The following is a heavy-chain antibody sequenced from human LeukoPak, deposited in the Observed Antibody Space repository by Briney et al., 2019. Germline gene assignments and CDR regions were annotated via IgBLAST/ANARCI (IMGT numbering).Heavy chain of an antibody. D-gene: IGHD2-15*01. CDR3: ARGVTYCSGGSCYSGVYYYYMDV. V-gene: IGHV3-23*01. J-gene: IGHJ6*03. Sequence: GGSLRLSCAASGFTLSSYAMSWVRQAPGKGLEWVSAISDTGNTYHADSVKGRFTISRDNAKNSLYLQMNSLRAEDTAVYYCARGVTYCSGGSCYSGVYYYYMDVWGKGTTVTVSS. CDR1: GFTLSSYA. CDR2: ISDTGNT.